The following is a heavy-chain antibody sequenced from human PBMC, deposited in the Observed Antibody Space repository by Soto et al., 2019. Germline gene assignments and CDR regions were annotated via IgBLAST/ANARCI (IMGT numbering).Heavy chain of an antibody. V-gene: IGHV1-3*01. D-gene: IGHD3-3*01. Sequence: ASVKVSCKASGYTFTSYAMHWVRQAPGQRLEWMGWINAGNGNTGYAQKFQGRVTMTRNTSISTAYMELSSLRSEDTAVYYCARVEVFGVVTPDYYGMDVWGQGTTVTVSS. CDR2: INAGNGNT. CDR1: GYTFTSYA. J-gene: IGHJ6*02. CDR3: ARVEVFGVVTPDYYGMDV.